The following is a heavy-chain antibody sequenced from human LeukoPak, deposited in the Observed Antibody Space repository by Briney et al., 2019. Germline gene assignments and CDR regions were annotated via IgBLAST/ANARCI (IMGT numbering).Heavy chain of an antibody. D-gene: IGHD6-6*01. CDR1: GFSFSGHW. Sequence: GGSLRLSCTASGFSFSGHWMHWARQLPGKGLVWVSRISPTGSTTSYADSVKGRFTVSRDNAKNTLYLLVNNLRAEDTAVYYCARGPNSNWSGLDFWGQGTLLTVFS. CDR3: ARGPNSNWSGLDF. V-gene: IGHV3-74*01. J-gene: IGHJ4*02. CDR2: ISPTGSTT.